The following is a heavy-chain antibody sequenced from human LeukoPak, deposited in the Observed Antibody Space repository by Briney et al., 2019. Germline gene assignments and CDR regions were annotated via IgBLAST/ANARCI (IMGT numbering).Heavy chain of an antibody. CDR1: GGSISSGGYY. CDR2: IYYSGST. V-gene: IGHV4-31*03. J-gene: IGHJ4*02. D-gene: IGHD2-15*01. Sequence: SQTLSLTCTVSGGSISSGGYYWSWIRQHPGKGLEWIGYIYYSGSTYYNPSLKSRVTISVDTSKNQFSLKLSSVTAADTAVYYCARVERGYCSGGSCYPTLDYFDYWGQGTLVTVSS. CDR3: ARVERGYCSGGSCYPTLDYFDY.